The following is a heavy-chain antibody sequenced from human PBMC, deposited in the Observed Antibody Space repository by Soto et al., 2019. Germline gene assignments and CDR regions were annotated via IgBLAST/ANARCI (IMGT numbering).Heavy chain of an antibody. V-gene: IGHV4-59*01. Sequence: SETLSLTCTVSGGSISSYYWSWIRQPPGKGLEWIGYIYYSGSTNYNPSLKSRVTISVDTSKNQFSLKLSSVTAADTAVYYCARDLWFGAYYGMDVWGQGTIVTVSS. J-gene: IGHJ6*02. CDR3: ARDLWFGAYYGMDV. CDR1: GGSISSYY. CDR2: IYYSGST. D-gene: IGHD3-10*01.